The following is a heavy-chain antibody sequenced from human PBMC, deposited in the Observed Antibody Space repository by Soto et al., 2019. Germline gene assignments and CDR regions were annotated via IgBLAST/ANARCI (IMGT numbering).Heavy chain of an antibody. D-gene: IGHD3-10*01. CDR2: MNPNSGNT. CDR3: ASFASSTPYYYGSGSYYSVDY. Sequence: GASVKVSCKASGYTFTSYDINWLRQATGQGLEWMGWMNPNSGNTGYAQKFQGRVTMTRNTSISTAYMELSSLRSEDTAVYYCASFASSTPYYYGSGSYYSVDYWGQGTLVTVSS. V-gene: IGHV1-8*01. CDR1: GYTFTSYD. J-gene: IGHJ4*02.